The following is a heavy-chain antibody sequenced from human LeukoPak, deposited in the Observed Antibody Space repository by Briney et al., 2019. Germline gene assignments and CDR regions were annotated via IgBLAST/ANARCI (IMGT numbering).Heavy chain of an antibody. Sequence: PSETLSLTCAVYGGSSSGYYWSWIRQPPGKGLEWIGEINHSGSTNYNPSLKSRVTISVDTSKNQFSLKLSSVTAADTAVYYCARGLGLDDSSGYYFDYWGQGTLVTVSS. CDR2: INHSGST. J-gene: IGHJ4*02. CDR3: ARGLGLDDSSGYYFDY. CDR1: GGSSSGYY. V-gene: IGHV4-34*01. D-gene: IGHD3-22*01.